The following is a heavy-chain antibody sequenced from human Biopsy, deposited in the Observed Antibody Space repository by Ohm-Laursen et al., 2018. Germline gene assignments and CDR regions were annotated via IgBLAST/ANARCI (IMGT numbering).Heavy chain of an antibody. V-gene: IGHV4-39*07. Sequence: TLSLTCTVSGGSISNNNYYWGWIRQPPGKGLEWIGSIFYRGSTHYKPSLKSRVNISVDTSKNQFSPKLNSVTAADTAVYYCARGDYFDSNGYFWFDPWGQGTLVTVSS. CDR2: IFYRGST. CDR3: ARGDYFDSNGYFWFDP. J-gene: IGHJ5*02. CDR1: GGSISNNNYY. D-gene: IGHD3-22*01.